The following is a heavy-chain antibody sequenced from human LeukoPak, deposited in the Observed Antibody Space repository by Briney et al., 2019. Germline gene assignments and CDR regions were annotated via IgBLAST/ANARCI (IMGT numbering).Heavy chain of an antibody. D-gene: IGHD1-26*01. Sequence: GGSLRLSCAASGFTFSSYWMSWVRQAPGKGLEWVANIKQDGSEKYYVDSVKGRFTISRDNAKNSLYLQMNSLRAEDTAVCYCARDRGGSYVNWFDPWGQGTLVTVSS. CDR3: ARDRGGSYVNWFDP. CDR1: GFTFSSYW. CDR2: IKQDGSEK. V-gene: IGHV3-7*03. J-gene: IGHJ5*02.